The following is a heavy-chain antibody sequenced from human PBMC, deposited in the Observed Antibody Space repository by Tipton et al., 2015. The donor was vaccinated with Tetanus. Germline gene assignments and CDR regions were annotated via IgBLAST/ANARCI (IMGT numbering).Heavy chain of an antibody. CDR3: AGTIIPWGEAAY. D-gene: IGHD3-16*01. CDR1: GFTFTNYW. V-gene: IGHV3-7*01. J-gene: IGHJ4*02. CDR2: IKEDGSER. Sequence: GSLRLSCAASGFTFTNYWLSWVRQAPGRGLEWVANIKEDGSERNYVDSVKGRFTISRDNARNSLYLQMNSLRAEDTAVYYCAGTIIPWGEAAYWGQGTLVTVSS.